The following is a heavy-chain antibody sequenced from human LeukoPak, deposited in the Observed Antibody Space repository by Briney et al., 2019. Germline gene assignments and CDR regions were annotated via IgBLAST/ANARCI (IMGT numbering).Heavy chain of an antibody. J-gene: IGHJ4*02. D-gene: IGHD3-22*01. CDR2: LYYSGST. Sequence: SETLSLTCTVSDDSITSYYWSWIRQPPGKGLEWIGYLYYSGSTNYNPSLKSRVIISVDTSKNQFSLKLTSVTTADTAVYYCARGRGYYDSSGYYEPFDYWGQGTLVTVSS. CDR1: DDSITSYY. V-gene: IGHV4-59*01. CDR3: ARGRGYYDSSGYYEPFDY.